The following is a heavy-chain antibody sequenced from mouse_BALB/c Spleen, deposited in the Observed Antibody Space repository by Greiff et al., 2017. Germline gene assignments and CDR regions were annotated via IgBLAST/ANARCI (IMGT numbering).Heavy chain of an antibody. Sequence: EVKLVESGGGLVKPGGSLKLSCAASGFTFSSYAMSWVRQTPEKRLEWVASISSGGSTYYPDSVKGRFTISRDNARNILYLQMSSLRSEDTAMYYCAGGLYYGNSPFAYWGQGTLVTVSA. D-gene: IGHD2-1*01. CDR2: ISSGGST. J-gene: IGHJ3*01. V-gene: IGHV5-6-5*01. CDR1: GFTFSSYA. CDR3: AGGLYYGNSPFAY.